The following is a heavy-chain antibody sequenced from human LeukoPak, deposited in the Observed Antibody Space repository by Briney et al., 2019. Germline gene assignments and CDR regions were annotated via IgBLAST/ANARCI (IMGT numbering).Heavy chain of an antibody. CDR1: GGSFRGYY. D-gene: IGHD5-18*01. J-gene: IGHJ6*02. CDR3: ARGRVGYSYGTDYYYYGMDV. CDR2: INHSGST. V-gene: IGHV4-34*01. Sequence: SETLSLTCAVYGGSFRGYYWSWIPQPPGKGLEWIGEINHSGSTNYNPSLKSRVTISVDTSKNQFSLKLSSVTAADTAVYYCARGRVGYSYGTDYYYYGMDVWGQGTTVTVSS.